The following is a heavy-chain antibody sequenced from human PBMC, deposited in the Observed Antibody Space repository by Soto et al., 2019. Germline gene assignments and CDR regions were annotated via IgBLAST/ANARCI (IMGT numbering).Heavy chain of an antibody. Sequence: EVQLVESGGGLVQPGGSLRLSCAASGFTFSSYWMSWVRQAPGKGLEWVANIKQDGSEKYYVDSVKGRFIISRDNAKNSLYLQMNSLRAEDTAVYYCAREDPLDTIFGVRYYYGMDVWGQGTTVTVSS. J-gene: IGHJ6*02. CDR2: IKQDGSEK. CDR1: GFTFSSYW. D-gene: IGHD3-3*01. V-gene: IGHV3-7*01. CDR3: AREDPLDTIFGVRYYYGMDV.